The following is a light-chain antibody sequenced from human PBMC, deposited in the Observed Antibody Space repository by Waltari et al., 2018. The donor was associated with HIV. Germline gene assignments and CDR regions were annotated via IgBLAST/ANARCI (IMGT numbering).Light chain of an antibody. CDR1: SSDVGDYNY. J-gene: IGLJ3*02. Sequence: QSALTQPHSVSGSPGQSVTLSCTATSSDVGDYNYVSWYQRHPGKAPKLKIYDVTKRPSGVPDRFSGSKSGNTASLTISGLQAEDDAEYYCCSYAGTWLFGGGTKLTVL. CDR2: DVT. V-gene: IGLV2-11*01. CDR3: CSYAGTWL.